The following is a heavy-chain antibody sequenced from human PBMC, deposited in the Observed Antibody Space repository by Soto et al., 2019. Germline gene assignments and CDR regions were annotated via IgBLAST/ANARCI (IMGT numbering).Heavy chain of an antibody. D-gene: IGHD2-2*01. J-gene: IGHJ4*02. V-gene: IGHV3-23*01. CDR1: GFTFSTYT. Sequence: GGSLRLSCAASGFTFSTYTMSWVRRAPGKGLEWVSAISGSGASPSYADSVQGRFTISRDNPKRTLYLQMNNLIAEDTAVFYCAKARCSTTNCYVPDYWGQGTLVTVSS. CDR3: AKARCSTTNCYVPDY. CDR2: ISGSGASP.